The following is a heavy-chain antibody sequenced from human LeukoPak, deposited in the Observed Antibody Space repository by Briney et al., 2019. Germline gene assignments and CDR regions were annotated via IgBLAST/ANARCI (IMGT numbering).Heavy chain of an antibody. CDR1: GFTFSIYW. CDR2: INSDGSVT. Sequence: GGSLRLSCAASGFTFSIYWMHWVRQAPGKGLLWVSRINSDGSVTTYAVSVKGRFTISRDNAKNTLYLQMNSLRAEDTAVYYCTRATGSFYGLGYWGQGTLVTVSS. J-gene: IGHJ4*02. CDR3: TRATGSFYGLGY. V-gene: IGHV3-74*01. D-gene: IGHD1-26*01.